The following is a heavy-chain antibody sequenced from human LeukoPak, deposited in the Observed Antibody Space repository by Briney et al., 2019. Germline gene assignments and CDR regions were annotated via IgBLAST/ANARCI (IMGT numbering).Heavy chain of an antibody. D-gene: IGHD4-11*01. V-gene: IGHV3-30*04. Sequence: GGSLRLSCAVSGFTFSSYAMHWVRQTPGKGLEWVAVISYGGTNKYYADSVKGRFTISRDNSNNTLYLQMNSLRAEDTAVYYCASMRTTVTDYWGQGTLVTVSA. CDR1: GFTFSSYA. CDR3: ASMRTTVTDY. J-gene: IGHJ4*02. CDR2: ISYGGTNK.